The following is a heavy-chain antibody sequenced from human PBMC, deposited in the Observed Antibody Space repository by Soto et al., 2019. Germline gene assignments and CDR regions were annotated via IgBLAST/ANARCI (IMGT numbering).Heavy chain of an antibody. CDR1: GYTFTSYG. CDR2: ISAYNGNT. CDR3: AREGNIVVVPALSIYYYYGMDV. D-gene: IGHD2-2*01. J-gene: IGHJ6*02. V-gene: IGHV1-18*01. Sequence: QVQLVQSGAEVKKPGASVKVSCKASGYTFTSYGISWVRQAPGQGLEWMGWISAYNGNTNYAQKLQGRVTMTTDTSTSTAYMELRSLRSDDTAVYYCAREGNIVVVPALSIYYYYGMDVWGQGTTVTVSS.